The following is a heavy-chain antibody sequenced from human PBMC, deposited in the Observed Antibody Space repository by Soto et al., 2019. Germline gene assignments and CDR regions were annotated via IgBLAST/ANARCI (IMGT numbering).Heavy chain of an antibody. Sequence: TLSRTCTVSAASITNDDFFWSWVRHHPDKGLEWLAYITYGGSIYYNPSLRSRLSVSIDKSKSQFSLNVRSVTAADTAVYFCAKMEPTQLWLLVQNLGQGLPVTFSS. CDR1: AASITNDDFF. D-gene: IGHD5-18*01. J-gene: IGHJ4*02. V-gene: IGHV4-31*03. CDR2: ITYGGSI. CDR3: AKMEPTQLWLLVQN.